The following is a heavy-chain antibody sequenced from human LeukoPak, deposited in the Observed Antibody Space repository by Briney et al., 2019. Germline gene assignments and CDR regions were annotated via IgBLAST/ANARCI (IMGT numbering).Heavy chain of an antibody. CDR1: GGSFSGYY. D-gene: IGHD3-9*01. Sequence: PSETLSLTCAAYGGSFSGYYWSWIRQPPGKGLEWIGEINHSGSTNYNPSLKSRVTISVDTSKNQFSLKLSSVTAADTAVYYCARGWSAYDILTGYPHTFDYWGQGTLVTVSS. CDR3: ARGWSAYDILTGYPHTFDY. J-gene: IGHJ4*02. V-gene: IGHV4-34*01. CDR2: INHSGST.